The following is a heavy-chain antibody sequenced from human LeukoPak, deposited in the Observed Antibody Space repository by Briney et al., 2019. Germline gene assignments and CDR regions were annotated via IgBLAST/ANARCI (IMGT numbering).Heavy chain of an antibody. CDR1: GYTFTSYG. Sequence: ASVKVSCKASGYTFTSYGISWVRQAPGQGLEWMGWISAYNGNTNYAQKLQGRVTMTTDTSTSTAYMELRSLRSDDTAVYYCARDFGCSSTSYYHDFQHWGQGTLVTVSS. D-gene: IGHD2-2*01. J-gene: IGHJ1*01. V-gene: IGHV1-18*04. CDR2: ISAYNGNT. CDR3: ARDFGCSSTSYYHDFQH.